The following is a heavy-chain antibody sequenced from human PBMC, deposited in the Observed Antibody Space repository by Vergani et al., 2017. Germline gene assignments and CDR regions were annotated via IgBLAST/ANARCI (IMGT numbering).Heavy chain of an antibody. Sequence: QMELVESGGGPVQPERSLRLSCEASGFSLGAYGMYLVRQAPGKGLEWVALIYYDGSHENYADSVRGRFSISRDNYKNTVYLQMDRLRVEDTAIYYCAKDQGLLDGVWDSWGQGTLVTVSS. CDR1: GFSLGAYG. D-gene: IGHD3/OR15-3a*01. J-gene: IGHJ4*02. V-gene: IGHV3-30*18. CDR2: IYYDGSHE. CDR3: AKDQGLLDGVWDS.